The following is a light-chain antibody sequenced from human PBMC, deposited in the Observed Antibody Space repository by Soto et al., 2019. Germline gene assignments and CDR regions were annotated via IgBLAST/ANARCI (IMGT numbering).Light chain of an antibody. Sequence: EIVLTQSPVTLSLSPGERATLSCRASQSISSSYLAWYQQKPGPAPRPLIFGASSRTSGIPGRFSGSGSGTDFTLTISRLEPEDFAVYYCQHYGTSATWTFGQGNKVEIK. CDR1: QSISSSY. CDR2: GAS. J-gene: IGKJ1*01. V-gene: IGKV3-20*01. CDR3: QHYGTSATWT.